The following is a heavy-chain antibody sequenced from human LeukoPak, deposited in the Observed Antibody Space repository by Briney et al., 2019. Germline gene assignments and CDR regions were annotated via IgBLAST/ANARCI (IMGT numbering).Heavy chain of an antibody. Sequence: SETLSLTCALYGGSFSGYYWSWICQPPGKGLEWIGEINHSGSTNYNPSLKSRVTISVDTSKNQFSLKLSSVTAADTAVYYCARGPRIRAMIVVVIRGPFDYWGQGTLVTVSS. CDR1: GGSFSGYY. CDR3: ARGPRIRAMIVVVIRGPFDY. V-gene: IGHV4-34*01. CDR2: INHSGST. J-gene: IGHJ4*02. D-gene: IGHD3-22*01.